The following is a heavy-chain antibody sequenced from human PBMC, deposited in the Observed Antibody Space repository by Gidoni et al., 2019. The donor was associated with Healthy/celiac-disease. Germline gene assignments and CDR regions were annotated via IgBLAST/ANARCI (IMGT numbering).Heavy chain of an antibody. J-gene: IGHJ2*01. Sequence: EVQLVESGGGLVKPGGSLRLSGAASGFTFSSHSMNWVRQAPGKGLEWVSSISSSSSYIYYADSVKGRFTISRDNVKNSLYLQMNSLRAEDTAVYYCARHSITIFGVVNWYFDLWGRGTLVTVSS. V-gene: IGHV3-21*01. D-gene: IGHD3-3*01. CDR1: GFTFSSHS. CDR3: ARHSITIFGVVNWYFDL. CDR2: ISSSSSYI.